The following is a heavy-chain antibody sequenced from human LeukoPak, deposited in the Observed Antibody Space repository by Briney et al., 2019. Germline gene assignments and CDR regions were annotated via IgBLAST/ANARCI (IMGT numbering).Heavy chain of an antibody. Sequence: SETLSLTCTVSGGSISSYYWSWIRQPPGKGLEWIGYIYYSGSTNHNPSLKSRVTISVDTSKNQFSLKLSSVTAADTAVYYCATFGGWGRGTLVTVSS. CDR2: IYYSGST. D-gene: IGHD3-10*01. CDR1: GGSISSYY. V-gene: IGHV4-59*01. J-gene: IGHJ2*01. CDR3: ATFGG.